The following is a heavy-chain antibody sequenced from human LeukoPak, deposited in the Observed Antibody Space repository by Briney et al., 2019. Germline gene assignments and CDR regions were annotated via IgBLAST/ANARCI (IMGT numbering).Heavy chain of an antibody. CDR3: ARSYSGSYYDWFDP. D-gene: IGHD1-26*01. V-gene: IGHV4-59*08. Sequence: SETLSLTCTVSGGSISTYYWSWIRQPPGKGLEWIGYSYYSGSTNYSPSLKSRVTISVDTSKNQFSLKLSSVTAADTAVYYCARSYSGSYYDWFDPWGQGTLVSVSS. J-gene: IGHJ5*02. CDR1: GGSISTYY. CDR2: SYYSGST.